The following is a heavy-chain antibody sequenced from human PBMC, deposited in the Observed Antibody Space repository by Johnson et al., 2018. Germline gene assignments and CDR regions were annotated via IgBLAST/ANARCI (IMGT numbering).Heavy chain of an antibody. J-gene: IGHJ6*03. D-gene: IGHD6-6*01. Sequence: QVQLQESGQGLVKPSETLSLTCTVSGGSISSGSYYWSWIRQPAGKGLEWIGRIYTSGSTNYNPSLKSRVTISVDTAKNRFSLQLSAVTASDTAVYYCAREKAARSDDYYYYYRDVWGKGTTVTVSS. CDR1: GGSISSGSYY. V-gene: IGHV4-61*02. CDR2: IYTSGST. CDR3: AREKAARSDDYYYYYRDV.